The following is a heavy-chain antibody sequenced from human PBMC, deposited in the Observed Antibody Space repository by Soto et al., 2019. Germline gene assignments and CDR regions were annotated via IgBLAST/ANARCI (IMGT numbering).Heavy chain of an antibody. CDR3: LRGPHWGSTRGMDV. D-gene: IGHD7-27*01. V-gene: IGHV3-72*01. CDR2: TRNKANSYTT. CDR1: GFTFSDHY. Sequence: EVQLVESGGGLVQPGGSLRLSCAASGFTFSDHYMDWVRQAPGKGLEWVGRTRNKANSYTTEYAASVKGRFTISRDDSKNSLYLQMNSLKTEDTAVYYCLRGPHWGSTRGMDVWGQGTTVTVSS. J-gene: IGHJ6*02.